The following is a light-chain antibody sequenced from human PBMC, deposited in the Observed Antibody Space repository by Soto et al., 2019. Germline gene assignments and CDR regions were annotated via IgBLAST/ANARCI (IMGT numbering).Light chain of an antibody. CDR3: QQYKTYPLS. CDR1: QGVNNY. J-gene: IGKJ5*01. V-gene: IGKV1-16*02. CDR2: GAS. Sequence: DIQMTQSPSSLSASVGDRVTITCRASQGVNNYLAWFQQKPGKAPKSLIYGASTLQSGVPSKFGGSGSGTDFTLTISSLQPEDFATYDCQQYKTYPLSFGQGTRLEIK.